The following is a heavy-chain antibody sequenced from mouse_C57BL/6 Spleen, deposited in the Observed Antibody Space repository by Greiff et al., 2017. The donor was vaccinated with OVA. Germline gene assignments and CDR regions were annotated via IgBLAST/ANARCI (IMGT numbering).Heavy chain of an antibody. D-gene: IGHD1-1*02. Sequence: QVQLLQSGPELVKPGASVKISCKASGFAFSSSWMNWVKQRPGKGLEWIGRIYPGDGDTNYNGKFKGKATLATDKSSSTAYMQLSSLTSEDSAVYFCARGTLGNWGQGTTLTVSS. CDR3: ARGTLGN. J-gene: IGHJ2*01. V-gene: IGHV1-82*01. CDR1: GFAFSSSW. CDR2: IYPGDGDT.